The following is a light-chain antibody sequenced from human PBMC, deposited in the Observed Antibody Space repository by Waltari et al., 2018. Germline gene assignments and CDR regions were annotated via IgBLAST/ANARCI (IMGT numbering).Light chain of an antibody. J-gene: IGKJ1*01. V-gene: IGKV3D-20*02. CDR2: HAA. Sequence: ASQSIRNCLSRHQQKTRQAPRILIYHAASRATGIPDRLSGSGSETDCSLTPSRLQPEDFAVYYCQPYVRLPATFGQGTNLEIK. CDR1: QSIRNC. CDR3: QPYVRLPAT.